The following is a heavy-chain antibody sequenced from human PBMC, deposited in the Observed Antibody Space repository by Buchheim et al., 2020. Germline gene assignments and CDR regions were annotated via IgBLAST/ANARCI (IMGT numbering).Heavy chain of an antibody. CDR1: GFTLRTYW. CDR3: ARELSGSQDY. Sequence: EVQLEESGGGLVQPGGSLRLSCAASGFTLRTYWMHWVRQAPGKGLEWVSRINEDGRCTNYADSVKSRFTISRDNAENKLYLQMTSLRVEDTAMYYCARELSGSQDYWGQGTL. V-gene: IGHV3-74*01. CDR2: INEDGRCT. J-gene: IGHJ4*02. D-gene: IGHD1-26*01.